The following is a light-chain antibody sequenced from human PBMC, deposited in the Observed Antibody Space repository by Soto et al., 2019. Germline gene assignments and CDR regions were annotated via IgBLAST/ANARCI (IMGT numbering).Light chain of an antibody. CDR2: GAS. CDR1: QNINNW. J-gene: IGKJ2*01. CDR3: QRYDGY. Sequence: DTQMTQSPSTLSASVGDTVTITCRARQNINNWLAWYQQKPEKVPKPLIYGASTLEDGVPSRFSGSRSGTEFTLTINSLQPYDFATYYCQRYDGYFGQGTKLEIK. V-gene: IGKV1-5*01.